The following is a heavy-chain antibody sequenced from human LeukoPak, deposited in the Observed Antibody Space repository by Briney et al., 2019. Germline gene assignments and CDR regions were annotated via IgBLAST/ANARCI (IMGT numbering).Heavy chain of an antibody. CDR1: GFTFSSYA. Sequence: GGSLRLPCAASGFTFSSYAMSWVRQAPGKGLEWVSAISGSGGSTYYADSVKGRFTISRDNSKNTLYLQMNSLRAEDTAVYYCAKDVEQWLVRRFDYWGQGTLVTVSS. CDR3: AKDVEQWLVRRFDY. CDR2: ISGSGGST. V-gene: IGHV3-23*01. J-gene: IGHJ4*02. D-gene: IGHD6-19*01.